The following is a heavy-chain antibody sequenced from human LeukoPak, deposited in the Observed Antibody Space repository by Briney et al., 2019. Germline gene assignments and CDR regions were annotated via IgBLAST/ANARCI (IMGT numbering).Heavy chain of an antibody. CDR3: AKDESVGVGGGGYFDY. J-gene: IGHJ4*02. V-gene: IGHV3-23*01. CDR2: ISGSGSKT. Sequence: GGSLRLSCAASGFTFSTYAMCWVRQAPGKGLEWVSAISGSGSKTSVKGRFTISRDNSKNTQYLQMNSLRAEDTAVLCCAKDESVGVGGGGYFDYWGQGTLVTVSS. CDR1: GFTFSTYA. D-gene: IGHD3-10*01.